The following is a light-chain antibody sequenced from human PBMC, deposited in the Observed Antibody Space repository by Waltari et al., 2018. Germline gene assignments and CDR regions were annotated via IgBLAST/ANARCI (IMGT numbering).Light chain of an antibody. CDR1: QAVTADY. CDR2: RAS. CDR3: QQYGSSLRT. V-gene: IGKV3-20*01. J-gene: IGKJ1*01. Sequence: EIVLTQSPDTLSLSPGETATLSCRASQAVTADYLAWYQQKPGQAPRLLIYRASSRATGIPERFSGSGSGTDFTLTISRLEPEDFAVYYCQQYGSSLRTFGQGTKVEI.